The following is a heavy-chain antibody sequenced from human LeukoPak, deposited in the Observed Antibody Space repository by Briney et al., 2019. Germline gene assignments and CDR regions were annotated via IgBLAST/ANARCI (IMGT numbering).Heavy chain of an antibody. CDR1: EYSFTSYW. CDR3: ARGLYYYDSSGYYSSRYFDY. CDR2: IYPGDSDT. V-gene: IGHV5-51*01. J-gene: IGHJ4*02. Sequence: GESLKISCKGSEYSFTSYWIGWVRQMPGKGLEWMGIIYPGDSDTRYSPSFQGQVTISADKSISTAYLQWSSLKASDTAMYYCARGLYYYDSSGYYSSRYFDYWGQGTLVTVSS. D-gene: IGHD3-22*01.